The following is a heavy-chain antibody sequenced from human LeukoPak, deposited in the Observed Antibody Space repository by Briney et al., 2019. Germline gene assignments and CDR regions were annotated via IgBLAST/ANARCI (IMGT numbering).Heavy chain of an antibody. Sequence: SETLSLTCTVSGGSISSSSYYWGWIRQPRGKGLEWIGSIYYSGSTYYNPSLRSRVTISVDTSKNQFSLKLSSVTAADTAVYYCARQKRDIAARLENWFDPWGQGTLVTVSS. J-gene: IGHJ5*02. CDR1: GGSISSSSYY. CDR3: ARQKRDIAARLENWFDP. CDR2: IYYSGST. V-gene: IGHV4-39*01. D-gene: IGHD6-6*01.